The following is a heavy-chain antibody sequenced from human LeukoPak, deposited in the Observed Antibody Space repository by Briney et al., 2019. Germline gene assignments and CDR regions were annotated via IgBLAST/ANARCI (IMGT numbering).Heavy chain of an antibody. CDR1: GFTFSSYA. CDR2: ISYDGSNK. V-gene: IGHV3-30-3*01. D-gene: IGHD1-14*01. Sequence: GGSLRLSCAASGFTFSSYAMHWVRQAPGKGLEWVAVISYDGSNKYYADSVKGRFTISRHTAKNSLYLEMNSLRDEDTAMYYCVRGDQEASEPAFDYWGQGTLVTVSS. CDR3: VRGDQEASEPAFDY. J-gene: IGHJ4*02.